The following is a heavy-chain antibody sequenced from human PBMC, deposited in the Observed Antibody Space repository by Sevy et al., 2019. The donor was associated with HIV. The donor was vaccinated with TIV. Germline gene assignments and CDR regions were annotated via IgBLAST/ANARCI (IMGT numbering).Heavy chain of an antibody. CDR2: ISGLSNYI. Sequence: GGSLRLSCAASGFTLSSYNMNWVRQAPGKGLEWVSSISGLSNYIYYADSMKGRFTISRDNAKNSLYLQMNSLRAEDTAVYYCARGRPDGSDDYFDYWGQGTLVTVSS. J-gene: IGHJ4*02. D-gene: IGHD1-26*01. CDR3: ARGRPDGSDDYFDY. V-gene: IGHV3-21*01. CDR1: GFTLSSYN.